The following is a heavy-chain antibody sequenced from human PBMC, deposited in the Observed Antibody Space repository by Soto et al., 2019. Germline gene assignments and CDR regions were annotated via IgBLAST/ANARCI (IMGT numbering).Heavy chain of an antibody. Sequence: QVQLQQWGAGLLKPSETLSLTCAVYGGSFSGYYWTWIRQPPGTGLEWIGEINYSGSTNYNPSLKSRVTISVDTSKNQCSLKLTSVTAADTAVYYCARDKITCLFDYWGQGTLVTVSS. D-gene: IGHD3-10*01. CDR1: GGSFSGYY. J-gene: IGHJ4*02. CDR3: ARDKITCLFDY. V-gene: IGHV4-34*01. CDR2: INYSGST.